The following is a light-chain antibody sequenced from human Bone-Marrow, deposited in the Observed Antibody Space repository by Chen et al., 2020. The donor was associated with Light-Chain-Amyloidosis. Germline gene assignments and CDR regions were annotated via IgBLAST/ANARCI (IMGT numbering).Light chain of an antibody. J-gene: IGLJ1*01. CDR3: SSYASSSLYV. CDR1: SSDVGGYNY. Sequence: QSALAPPASVSGFPGPSITISCTGTSSDVGGYNYVSWYQQHPGKAPKLMIYDVSNRPSGVSNRLSASKSGNTASLTISGLQAADEADYYCSSYASSSLYVFGTGTKVTVL. CDR2: DVS. V-gene: IGLV2-14*03.